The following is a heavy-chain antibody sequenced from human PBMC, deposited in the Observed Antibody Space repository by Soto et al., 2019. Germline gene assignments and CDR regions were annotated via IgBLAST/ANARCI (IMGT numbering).Heavy chain of an antibody. CDR2: IITLFGTS. D-gene: IGHD2-21*02. Sequence: VQLMQSGAEVKKPGSSVKVSCKASGGTFSSHSINWVRQAPGQGLEWMGGIITLFGTSNYAQNFQGRVMIPADQSTSTAYMELNSLTSDDTAVYYCAREVGYGDFSAALLDWGQGTLVTVSS. CDR1: GGTFSSHS. CDR3: AREVGYGDFSAALLD. J-gene: IGHJ4*02. V-gene: IGHV1-69*01.